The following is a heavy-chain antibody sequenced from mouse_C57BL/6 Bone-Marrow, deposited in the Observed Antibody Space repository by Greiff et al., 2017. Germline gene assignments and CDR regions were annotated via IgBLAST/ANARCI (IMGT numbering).Heavy chain of an antibody. J-gene: IGHJ2*01. D-gene: IGHD2-5*01. V-gene: IGHV1-9*01. CDR1: GYTFTGYW. CDR3: ASATIVTTYYFDY. Sequence: VQLQQSGAELMKPGASVKLSCKATGYTFTGYWIEWVKQRPGHGLEWIGEILPGSGSTNYNEKFKGKATFTADTSSNTAYMQLSSLTSEDSAVYYCASATIVTTYYFDYWGQGTTLTVSS. CDR2: ILPGSGST.